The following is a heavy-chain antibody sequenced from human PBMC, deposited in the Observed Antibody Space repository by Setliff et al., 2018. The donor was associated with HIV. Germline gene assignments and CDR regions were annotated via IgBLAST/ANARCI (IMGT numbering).Heavy chain of an antibody. CDR3: ARDAGAPGRGNPLDY. CDR2: ISPDSGDT. Sequence: ASVKVSCKTSGYTFTVNHLHWVRQAPGQGVEWVGKISPDSGDTFYAQKFQGRVTLTRDTSITTAYMELSTLRDDDTAVYYCARDAGAPGRGNPLDYWGQGTLVTGLL. D-gene: IGHD3-10*01. CDR1: GYTFTVNH. V-gene: IGHV1-2*02. J-gene: IGHJ4*02.